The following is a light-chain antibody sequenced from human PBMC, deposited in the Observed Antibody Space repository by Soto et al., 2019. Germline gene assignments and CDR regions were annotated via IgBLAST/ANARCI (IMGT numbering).Light chain of an antibody. J-gene: IGKJ5*01. CDR2: GAS. V-gene: IGKV3D-15*01. Sequence: EIVLTQSPATLSVSPGGRATLSCRASQSVSSSYLAWYQQKPGQAPRLLIYGASSRATGIPDRFSGSGSGTEFTLTISSLQSEDFAVYYCQQYSNWPPTFGQGTRLEIK. CDR1: QSVSSSY. CDR3: QQYSNWPPT.